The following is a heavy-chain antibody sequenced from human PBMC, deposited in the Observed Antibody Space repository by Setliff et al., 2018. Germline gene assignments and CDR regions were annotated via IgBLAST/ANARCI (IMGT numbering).Heavy chain of an antibody. Sequence: SVKVSCKAPGGTFNSYAISWVRQAPGQGLEWMGGIIPIFGSANYARKFQGRGTVTADESTSTAYMELSSLRSEDTAVYYCARGSVEYSRCWYYFDYLAQGNRVAVAS. CDR2: IIPIFGSA. J-gene: IGHJ4*02. CDR1: GGTFNSYA. V-gene: IGHV1-69*13. CDR3: ARGSVEYSRCWYYFDY. D-gene: IGHD6-6*01.